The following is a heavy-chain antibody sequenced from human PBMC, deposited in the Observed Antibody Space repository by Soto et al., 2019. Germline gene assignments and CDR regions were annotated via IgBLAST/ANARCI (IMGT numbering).Heavy chain of an antibody. V-gene: IGHV1-2*02. D-gene: IGHD3-9*01. CDR3: RVTGVSEVDY. CDR2: INPNSGGT. Sequence: QVQLVQSGAEVKKPGASVKVSCKASGYTFSGYYIHWVRQAPGQGLESMGYINPNSGGTNSAQKSQGRVTMTRDTSISTAFMELSRLRSDDTAVYYCRVTGVSEVDYWGQGTLVTVSS. CDR1: GYTFSGYY. J-gene: IGHJ4*02.